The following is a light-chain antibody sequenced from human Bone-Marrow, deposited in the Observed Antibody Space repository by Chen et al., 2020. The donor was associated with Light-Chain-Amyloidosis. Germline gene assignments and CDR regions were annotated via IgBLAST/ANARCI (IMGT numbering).Light chain of an antibody. CDR2: EVT. Sequence: QFALTQPPSASGSPGQSVTISCTGTSSDVGAYNYVSWYQLLPGKAPKLMIYEVTKRPSGVPGRFSGFKSGNTASLTVSGLQAEDEADYYCCSYAGADNHVFFGGGTKLTVL. CDR3: CSYAGADNHVF. V-gene: IGLV2-8*01. J-gene: IGLJ2*01. CDR1: SSDVGAYNY.